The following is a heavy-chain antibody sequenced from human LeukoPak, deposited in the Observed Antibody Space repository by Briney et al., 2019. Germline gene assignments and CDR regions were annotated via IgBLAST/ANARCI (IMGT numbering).Heavy chain of an antibody. V-gene: IGHV1-46*01. J-gene: IGHJ4*02. CDR3: AKDLCTNGICYWNY. Sequence: ASVKVSCKASGYTFTSYYMHWVRQAPGQGLEWMGIINPSGGSTSYAQKFQGRLTITADESTSTAYMELSNLRSEDTAVYYCAKDLCTNGICYWNYWGQGSLVTVSS. CDR2: INPSGGST. D-gene: IGHD2-8*01. CDR1: GYTFTSYY.